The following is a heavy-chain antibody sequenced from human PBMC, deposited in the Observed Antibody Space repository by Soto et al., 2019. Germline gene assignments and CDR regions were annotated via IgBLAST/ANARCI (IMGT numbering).Heavy chain of an antibody. J-gene: IGHJ6*02. Sequence: SVPTLVNPTQTLTLTCTFSGFSRSTTGMRVSWIRQPPGKALEWLARIDWDDDKFYSTSLKTRLTISKDTSKNQVVLTMTNMDPVDTATYYCARTTMVHGGRGYYYGMDVWGQGTTVTVSS. V-gene: IGHV2-70*04. D-gene: IGHD3-10*01. CDR2: IDWDDDK. CDR1: GFSRSTTGMR. CDR3: ARTTMVHGGRGYYYGMDV.